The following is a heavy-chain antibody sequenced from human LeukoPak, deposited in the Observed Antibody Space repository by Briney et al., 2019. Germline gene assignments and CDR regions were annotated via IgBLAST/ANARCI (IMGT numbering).Heavy chain of an antibody. D-gene: IGHD3-22*01. V-gene: IGHV3-33*01. CDR1: GFTFSSYG. J-gene: IGHJ4*02. CDR3: ARDRNYYDSSGYFGY. CDR2: IWYDGSNK. Sequence: GGSLRLSCAASGFTFSSYGMHWVRQAPGKGLEWVAVIWYDGSNKYYADSVKGRFTISRDNSKNTLYLQMNSLRAEDTAVYYCARDRNYYDSSGYFGYWGQGTLVTVSS.